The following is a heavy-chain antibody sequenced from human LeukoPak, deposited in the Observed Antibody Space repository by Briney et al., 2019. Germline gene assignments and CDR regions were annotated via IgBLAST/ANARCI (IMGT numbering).Heavy chain of an antibody. D-gene: IGHD3-22*01. Sequence: SETLSLTCAVYGGSFSGYYWSWIRQPPGKGREWGGEINHSGSTNYNTSLKRGGNISGEKSKKQFSLNLSSLTAADTAVYYCARGPRADDSSGYPVDYCGQGTLVTVSS. J-gene: IGHJ4*02. CDR3: ARGPRADDSSGYPVDY. CDR1: GGSFSGYY. V-gene: IGHV4-34*01. CDR2: INHSGST.